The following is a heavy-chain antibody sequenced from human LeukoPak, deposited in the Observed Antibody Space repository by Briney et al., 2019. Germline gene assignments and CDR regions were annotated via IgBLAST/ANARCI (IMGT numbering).Heavy chain of an antibody. Sequence: SVKVSCKASGGTFSSYAISWVRQAPGQGLEWMGGIIPIFGTANYAQKFQGRVTITTDESTSTAYMELSSLRSEDTAVYYCAREWGPAAAPFDYWGQGTLVTVSS. CDR1: GGTFSSYA. CDR2: IIPIFGTA. D-gene: IGHD6-13*01. V-gene: IGHV1-69*05. CDR3: AREWGPAAAPFDY. J-gene: IGHJ4*02.